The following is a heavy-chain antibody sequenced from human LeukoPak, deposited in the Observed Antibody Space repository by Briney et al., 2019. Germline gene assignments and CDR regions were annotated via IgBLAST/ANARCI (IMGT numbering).Heavy chain of an antibody. V-gene: IGHV4-39*07. CDR1: GGSVSSGSYY. D-gene: IGHD3-3*01. J-gene: IGHJ4*02. CDR3: ARRFSGPEVSSDY. Sequence: SETLSLTCTVSGGSVSSGSYYWSWIRQPPGKGLEWIGEINHSGSTNYNPSLKSRVTISVDTSKNQFSLKLSSVTAADTAVYYCARRFSGPEVSSDYWGQGTLVTVSS. CDR2: INHSGST.